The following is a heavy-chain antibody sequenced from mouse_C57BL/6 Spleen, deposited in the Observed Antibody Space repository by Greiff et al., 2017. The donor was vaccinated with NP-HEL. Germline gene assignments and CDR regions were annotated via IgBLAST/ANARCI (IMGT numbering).Heavy chain of an antibody. Sequence: QVQLQQPGAELVMPGASVKLSCKASGYTFTSYWMHWVKQRPGQGLEWIGEIDPSDSYTNYNQKFKGKSTLTVDKSSSTAYMQLSSLTSEDSAVYYCAAYSNYERYFDVWGTGTTVTVSS. CDR3: AAYSNYERYFDV. D-gene: IGHD2-5*01. J-gene: IGHJ1*03. V-gene: IGHV1-69*01. CDR2: IDPSDSYT. CDR1: GYTFTSYW.